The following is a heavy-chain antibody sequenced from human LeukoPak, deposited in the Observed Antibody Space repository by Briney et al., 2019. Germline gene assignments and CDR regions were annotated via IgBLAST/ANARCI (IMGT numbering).Heavy chain of an antibody. CDR3: ARVRSANDFDY. J-gene: IGHJ4*02. V-gene: IGHV3-49*04. D-gene: IGHD3-10*01. Sequence: PGGSLRLSCTTSGFTFCDYAMSWVRQAPGKGLEWVGFIRSKAYGGTTQYAASVKGRFTISRDDSKGIAYLQMSTLKTEDTAVYYCARVRSANDFDYWGQGTLVTVSS. CDR2: IRSKAYGGTT. CDR1: GFTFCDYA.